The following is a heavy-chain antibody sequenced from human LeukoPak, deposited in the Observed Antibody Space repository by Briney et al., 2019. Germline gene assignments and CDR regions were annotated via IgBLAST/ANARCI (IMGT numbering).Heavy chain of an antibody. CDR2: ISAYNGNT. CDR3: ARSIAVAGTGRYYFDY. J-gene: IGHJ4*02. CDR1: GYTFTSYG. Sequence: GASVKVSCKASGYTFTSYGISWVRQAPGQGLEWMGWISAYNGNTNYAQKLQGRVTMTTDTSTSTAYMELRGLRSDDTAVYYCARSIAVAGTGRYYFDYWGQGTLVTVSS. D-gene: IGHD6-19*01. V-gene: IGHV1-18*01.